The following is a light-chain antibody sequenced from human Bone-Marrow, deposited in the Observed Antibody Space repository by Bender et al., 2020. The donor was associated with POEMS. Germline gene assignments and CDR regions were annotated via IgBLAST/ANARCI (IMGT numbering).Light chain of an antibody. V-gene: IGLV2-14*02. J-gene: IGLJ1*01. Sequence: QSALTQPASVSGSPGQSITISCTGTSSDVGSYNLVSWYQQHPGKAPKLIIYEVTRWPSGVSDRFSGSKSGNTASLTISGLQAEDEADYYCSSYTAGSKLFGTGTKVTVV. CDR1: SSDVGSYNL. CDR2: EVT. CDR3: SSYTAGSKL.